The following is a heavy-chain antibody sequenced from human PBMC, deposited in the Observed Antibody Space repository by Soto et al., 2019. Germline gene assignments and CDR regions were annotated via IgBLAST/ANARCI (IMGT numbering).Heavy chain of an antibody. CDR2: LNQDGSEK. V-gene: IGHV3-7*01. D-gene: IGHD1-1*01. J-gene: IGHJ4*02. CDR1: GFTFSNYW. Sequence: EVQVMESGGGLVQPGGSLRLSCAASGFTFSNYWMSWVRQAPGKGLEWVANLNQDGSEKYYVDSVKGRFTISRDNAKNSLYLQRSSRRAEDTAVYYCARDRGSRLNNNWYANFDSWGQGTLVTVSS. CDR3: ARDRGSRLNNNWYANFDS.